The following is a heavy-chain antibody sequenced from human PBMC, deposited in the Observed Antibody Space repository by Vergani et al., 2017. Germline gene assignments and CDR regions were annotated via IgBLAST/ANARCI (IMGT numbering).Heavy chain of an antibody. V-gene: IGHV3-11*04. CDR1: GFTFSDYY. Sequence: QVQLVESGGGLVKPGGSLRLSCAASGFTFSDYYMSWIRQAPGKGLEWVSYISSSGSTIYYADSVKGRFTISRDNAMNSLYLQMNSLRAEDTAVYYCARAQEAYYEFWSGYIFDYWGQGTLVTVSS. J-gene: IGHJ4*02. CDR3: ARAQEAYYEFWSGYIFDY. D-gene: IGHD3-3*01. CDR2: ISSSGSTI.